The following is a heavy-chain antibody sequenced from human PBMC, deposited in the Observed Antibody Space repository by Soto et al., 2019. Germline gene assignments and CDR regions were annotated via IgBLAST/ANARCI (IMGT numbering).Heavy chain of an antibody. CDR2: ISAYNGNT. J-gene: IGHJ3*02. CDR3: ARVLVVYAPPPDDAFDI. CDR1: GYTFTSYG. V-gene: IGHV1-18*01. Sequence: QVQLVQSGAEVKKPGASVKVSCKASGYTFTSYGISWVRQAPGQGLEWMGWISAYNGNTNYAQKLQGRVTMTTDTSTSTAYMELRSLGSDDTAVYYCARVLVVYAPPPDDAFDIWGQGTMVTVSS. D-gene: IGHD2-8*01.